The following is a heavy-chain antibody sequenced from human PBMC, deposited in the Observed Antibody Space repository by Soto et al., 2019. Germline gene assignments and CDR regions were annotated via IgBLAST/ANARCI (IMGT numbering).Heavy chain of an antibody. CDR3: ARQQWLVQHYYYGMDV. Sequence: ASVKVSCKASGYTFTSYGISWVRQAPGQGLEWMGWISDYNGNTNYAQKVQGRVTMTTDTSTSTAYMELRSLRSDDTAVYYCARQQWLVQHYYYGMDVWGQGTTVT. J-gene: IGHJ6*02. V-gene: IGHV1-18*01. CDR2: ISDYNGNT. CDR1: GYTFTSYG. D-gene: IGHD6-19*01.